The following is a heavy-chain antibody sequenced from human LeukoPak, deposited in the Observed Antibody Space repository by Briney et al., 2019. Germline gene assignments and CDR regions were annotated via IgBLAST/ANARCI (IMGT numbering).Heavy chain of an antibody. CDR3: ARDLATIAAANDAFDI. J-gene: IGHJ3*02. D-gene: IGHD6-13*01. V-gene: IGHV1-2*02. CDR2: INPNSGGT. Sequence: ASVKVSCKASGYTFTGYYMHWVRQAPGQGLEWMGWINPNSGGTNYAQRFQGRVTITRDTSISTAYMELSRLSSDDTAVYYCARDLATIAAANDAFDIWGQGTKVTVSS. CDR1: GYTFTGYY.